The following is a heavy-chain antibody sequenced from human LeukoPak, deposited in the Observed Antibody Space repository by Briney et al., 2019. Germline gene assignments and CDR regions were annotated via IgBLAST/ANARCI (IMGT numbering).Heavy chain of an antibody. CDR2: RDDGSSE. Sequence: GGSLRLSCAMSGLTFLWHALGPAGSRQGAGVGDIFRDDGSSEHYADSVKGRFTVSRDHSKNTLYLQMNSLTLEDTAVYYCAKLVDYCEGRTCFTTYYYTDIWGKGTTVTVSS. V-gene: IGHV3-30*02. CDR3: AKLVDYCEGRTCFTTYYYTDI. D-gene: IGHD4/OR15-4a*01. CDR1: GLTFLW. J-gene: IGHJ6*03.